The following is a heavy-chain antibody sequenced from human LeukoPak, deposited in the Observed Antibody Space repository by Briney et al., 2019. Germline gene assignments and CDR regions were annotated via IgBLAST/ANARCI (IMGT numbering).Heavy chain of an antibody. J-gene: IGHJ4*02. CDR1: GYRFTTYF. Sequence: ASVKVSCKASGYRFTTYFIHWVRQAPGQGLEWMGLISPRGGDTTYAQSFQGRASMTRDTSTTTVYMELTSLRAEDTAVYYCARDYGDSSGYNDYWGQGTLVTVSS. D-gene: IGHD3-22*01. CDR2: ISPRGGDT. V-gene: IGHV1-46*01. CDR3: ARDYGDSSGYNDY.